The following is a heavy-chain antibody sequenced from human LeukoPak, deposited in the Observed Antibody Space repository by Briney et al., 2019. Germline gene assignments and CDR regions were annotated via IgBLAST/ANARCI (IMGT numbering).Heavy chain of an antibody. CDR1: GFTFSSYS. J-gene: IGHJ4*02. CDR3: ARGGKCDSSVYDGY. D-gene: IGHD3-22*01. V-gene: IGHV3-21*01. Sequence: PGGSLRLPCAASGFTFSSYSMNWVRQAPGKGLEWVSSISSSSSYIYYADSVKGRFTISRDNAKNSLYLQMNSLRAEDTAVYYCARGGKCDSSVYDGYWGQGTLVTVSS. CDR2: ISSSSSYI.